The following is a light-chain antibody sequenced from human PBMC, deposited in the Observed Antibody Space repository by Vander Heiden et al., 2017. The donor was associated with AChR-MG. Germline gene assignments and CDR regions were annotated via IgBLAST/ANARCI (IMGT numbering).Light chain of an antibody. Sequence: QSVLTQPPSVSGAPAQRVTISCTGTRSNIGAGYDVHWYQQLPGTAPKLLIYGNSNRPSGVPDRFSGSKSGTSASLAITGLQAEDEADYYCQSYDSSLSVVVFGGGTKLTVL. CDR1: RSNIGAGYD. CDR2: GNS. CDR3: QSYDSSLSVVV. V-gene: IGLV1-40*01. J-gene: IGLJ2*01.